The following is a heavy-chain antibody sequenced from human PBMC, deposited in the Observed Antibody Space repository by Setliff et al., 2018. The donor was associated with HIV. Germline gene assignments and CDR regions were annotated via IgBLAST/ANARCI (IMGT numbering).Heavy chain of an antibody. CDR1: GGSFSGYY. D-gene: IGHD6-13*01. CDR2: IYYSGST. V-gene: IGHV4-59*08. J-gene: IGHJ5*02. CDR3: ARQHGSSWRFDP. Sequence: SETLSLTCSVYGGSFSGYYWSWIRQPPGKGLEWIGYIYYSGSTNYNPSLKSRVTISVDTSKNQFSLRLDSVAAADTAVYYCARQHGSSWRFDPWGQGTLVTVSS.